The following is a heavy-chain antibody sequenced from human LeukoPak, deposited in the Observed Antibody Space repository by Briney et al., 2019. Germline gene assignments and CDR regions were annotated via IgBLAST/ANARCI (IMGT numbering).Heavy chain of an antibody. J-gene: IGHJ6*03. D-gene: IGHD1-7*01. V-gene: IGHV4-59*01. CDR2: IYYSGST. CDR3: GRDRGGMELWKTGYYYMDV. Sequence: KPSETLSLTCTVSGGSISSYYWSWIRQPPGKGLEWIGYIYYSGSTNYNPSLKSRATISVDTSKTQFSLKLSSGTDAATVVYYCGRDRGGMELWKTGYYYMDVWGKGTTVTVSS. CDR1: GGSISSYY.